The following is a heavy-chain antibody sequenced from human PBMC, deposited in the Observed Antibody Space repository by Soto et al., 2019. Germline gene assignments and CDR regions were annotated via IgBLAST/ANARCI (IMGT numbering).Heavy chain of an antibody. Sequence: QVQLQELGPGLVKPSQTLSLTCTVSGDSISSGGYYWSWIRQHPGKGLEWIGYIYYSGSTYYNPSLKSRVTISVDTSKNQFSLKLSSVTAADTAVYYCAAEVGFGPLFDYWGQGTLVTVSS. CDR3: AAEVGFGPLFDY. CDR1: GDSISSGGYY. J-gene: IGHJ4*02. CDR2: IYYSGST. D-gene: IGHD3-3*01. V-gene: IGHV4-31*03.